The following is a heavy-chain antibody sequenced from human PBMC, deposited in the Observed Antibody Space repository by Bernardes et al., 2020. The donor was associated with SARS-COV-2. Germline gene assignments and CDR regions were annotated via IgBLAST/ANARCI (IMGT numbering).Heavy chain of an antibody. V-gene: IGHV3-21*01. CDR2: ISNSGSTI. D-gene: IGHD3-10*01. Sequence: GGSLRLSCAASGFIFSTYSMKWVRQAPGKGLEWVSSISNSGSTIFYADSVKGRFTISRDNAKNSVYLQMNSLRVEDTAVYYCARRYYGSGRPEAFDIWGQGTLVTVSS. CDR3: ARRYYGSGRPEAFDI. J-gene: IGHJ3*02. CDR1: GFIFSTYS.